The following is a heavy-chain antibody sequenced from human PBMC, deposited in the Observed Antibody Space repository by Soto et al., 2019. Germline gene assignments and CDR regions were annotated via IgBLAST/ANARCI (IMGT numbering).Heavy chain of an antibody. CDR1: GYIFTGYY. J-gene: IGHJ4*02. V-gene: IGHV1-2*02. CDR2: INPNSGDT. D-gene: IGHD6-13*01. Sequence: ASVKVSCKASGYIFTGYYMHWVRQAPGQGLEWMGWINPNSGDTKYAQKFQGRVIMTRDTSISTASGELSSLTSDDPAVYYCAGDSGGSSWYISDLDIWGLGTLVTVS. CDR3: AGDSGGSSWYISDLDI.